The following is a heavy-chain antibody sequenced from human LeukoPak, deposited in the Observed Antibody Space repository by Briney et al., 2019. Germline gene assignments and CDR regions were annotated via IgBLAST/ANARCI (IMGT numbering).Heavy chain of an antibody. CDR3: ARDGGYDFWSGYYSY. CDR2: INSDGSNT. Sequence: PGGSLRLSCAASGFTFSSYWMHWVRQTPGKGLLWVSRINSDGSNTNYADSVKGRFTISRDNSKNTLYLQMNSLRAEDTAVYYCARDGGYDFWSGYYSYWGQGTLVTVSS. CDR1: GFTFSSYW. V-gene: IGHV3-74*01. J-gene: IGHJ4*02. D-gene: IGHD3-3*01.